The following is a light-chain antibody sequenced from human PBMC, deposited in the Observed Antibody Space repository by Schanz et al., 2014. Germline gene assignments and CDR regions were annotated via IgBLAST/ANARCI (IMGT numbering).Light chain of an antibody. Sequence: QSALTQPRSVSGSPGQSVTISCTGTSSDVGGYNYVSWYQQHPGKAPKLMIYDVSNRPSGVSNRFSGSKSGNTASLSVSGLQAEDEADYYCGSYTSSSTLGVFGGGTKLTVL. CDR1: SSDVGGYNY. CDR2: DVS. CDR3: GSYTSSSTLGV. V-gene: IGLV2-14*01. J-gene: IGLJ3*02.